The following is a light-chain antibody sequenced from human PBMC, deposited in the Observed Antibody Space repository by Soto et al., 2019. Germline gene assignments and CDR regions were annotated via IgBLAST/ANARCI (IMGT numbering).Light chain of an antibody. CDR3: SSFTSSSTRV. CDR1: RSDVGAYNY. CDR2: DVG. V-gene: IGLV2-14*01. Sequence: QSALTQPASVSGSPGQSITISCTGTRSDVGAYNYVSWYQQHPGKAPKLIIYDVGNRPSGVSNRFSGSKSGNTASQTISGLQAEDEADYYCSSFTSSSTRVFGTGTKVTVL. J-gene: IGLJ1*01.